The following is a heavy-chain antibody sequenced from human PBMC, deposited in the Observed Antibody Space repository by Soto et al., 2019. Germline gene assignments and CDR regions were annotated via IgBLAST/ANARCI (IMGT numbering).Heavy chain of an antibody. CDR3: AKGQLVPMYYFDY. D-gene: IGHD6-13*01. V-gene: IGHV4-30-2*01. Sequence: SETLSLTCAVSGCSISSGGYSWSWIRQPPGKGLEWIGYIYHSGSTYYNPSLKSRVTISVDRSKNQFSLKLSSVTAADTAVYYCAKGQLVPMYYFDYWGQGTLVTVSS. J-gene: IGHJ4*02. CDR1: GCSISSGGYS. CDR2: IYHSGST.